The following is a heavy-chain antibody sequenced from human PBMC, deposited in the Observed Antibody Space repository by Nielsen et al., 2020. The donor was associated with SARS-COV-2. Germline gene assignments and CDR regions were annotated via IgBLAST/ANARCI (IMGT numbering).Heavy chain of an antibody. CDR3: AKALRSGWPFDY. Sequence: GGSLRLSCAASGFTFSSYAMSWVRQAPGKGLEWVSAISGTGGSTYYADSVKGRFTISRGNSKNTLYLQMNSLRAEDTAVYYCAKALRSGWPFDYWGQGTLVTVSS. J-gene: IGHJ4*02. V-gene: IGHV3-23*01. CDR2: ISGTGGST. D-gene: IGHD6-19*01. CDR1: GFTFSSYA.